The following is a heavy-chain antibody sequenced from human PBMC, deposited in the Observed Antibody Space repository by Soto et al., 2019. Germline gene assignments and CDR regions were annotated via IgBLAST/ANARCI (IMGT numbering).Heavy chain of an antibody. D-gene: IGHD3-10*01. CDR1: GGSISSSSYY. CDR3: ARPMVRDNKQTDAFDI. CDR2: IYYSGST. J-gene: IGHJ3*02. Sequence: QLQLQESGPGLVKPSETLSLTCTVSGGSISSSSYYWGWIRQPPGKGLEWIGSIYYSGSTYYNPSLKSRVTISVDTSKNQFSLKLSSVTAADTAVYYCARPMVRDNKQTDAFDIWGQGTMVTVSS. V-gene: IGHV4-39*01.